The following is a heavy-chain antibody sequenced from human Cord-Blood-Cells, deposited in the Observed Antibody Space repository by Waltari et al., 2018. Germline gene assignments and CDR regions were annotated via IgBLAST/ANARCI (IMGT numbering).Heavy chain of an antibody. CDR2: INHSGST. CDR3: ARGRRGDFWSGYYDAFDI. Sequence: QVQLQQWGAGLLKPSETLSLTCAVYGGSFSGYYWSWIRQPPGQGLEWIGEINHSGSTNYNPSLKSRVTISVDTSKNQFSLKLSSVTAADTAVYYCARGRRGDFWSGYYDAFDIWGQGTMVTVSS. D-gene: IGHD3-3*01. CDR1: GGSFSGYY. V-gene: IGHV4-34*01. J-gene: IGHJ3*02.